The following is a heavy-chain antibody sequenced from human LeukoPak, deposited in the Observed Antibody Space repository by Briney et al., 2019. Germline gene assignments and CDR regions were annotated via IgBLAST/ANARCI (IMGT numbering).Heavy chain of an antibody. CDR3: SRDPRHSDY. V-gene: IGHV3-30*03. CDR2: ISYDAKST. J-gene: IGHJ4*02. Sequence: GGSLRLSCVTSGFTFSSYGMHWVRQVPGKGLEWVAVISYDAKSTYHVDSVKGRFTISRDNSKNTLSLQMNSLRAEDTAVYYCSRDPRHSDYWGQGTLVTVSS. CDR1: GFTFSSYG.